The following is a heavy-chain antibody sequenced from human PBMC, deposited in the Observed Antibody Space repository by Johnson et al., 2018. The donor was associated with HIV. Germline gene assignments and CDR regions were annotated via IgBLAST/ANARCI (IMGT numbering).Heavy chain of an antibody. V-gene: IGHV3-20*04. Sequence: MLLVESGGGVVRPGGSLRLSCAASGFTFDDYGMSWVRQAPGKGLAWVTGINWSGDSTEYAESVKGRFTISRDNSKNTLYLQMNSLRPEDTAVYYCARDRAIVVAYDAFDIWGQGTMVTVSS. CDR3: ARDRAIVVAYDAFDI. CDR1: GFTFDDYG. D-gene: IGHD3-22*01. CDR2: INWSGDST. J-gene: IGHJ3*02.